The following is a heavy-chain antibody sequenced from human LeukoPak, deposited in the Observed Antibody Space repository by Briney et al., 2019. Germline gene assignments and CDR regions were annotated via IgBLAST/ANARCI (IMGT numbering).Heavy chain of an antibody. D-gene: IGHD5-18*01. Sequence: ASVKVSCKASGYTFTSYYMHWVRQAPGQGLEWMGWISAYNGNTNYAQKLQGRVTMTTDTSTSTAYMELRSLRSDDTAVYYCASSGYSYGYDIDYWGQGTLVTVSS. J-gene: IGHJ4*02. CDR2: ISAYNGNT. CDR3: ASSGYSYGYDIDY. CDR1: GYTFTSYY. V-gene: IGHV1-18*04.